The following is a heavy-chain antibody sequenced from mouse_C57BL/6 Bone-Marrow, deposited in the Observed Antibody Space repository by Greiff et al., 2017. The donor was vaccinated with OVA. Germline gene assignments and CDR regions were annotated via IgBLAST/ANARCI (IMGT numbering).Heavy chain of an antibody. J-gene: IGHJ3*01. CDR3: ARGGWLPAWFAY. CDR2: IYPGDGDT. V-gene: IGHV1-82*01. Sequence: VQLQQSGPELVKPGASVKISCKASGYAFSSSWMNWVKQRPGKGLEWIGRIYPGDGDTNYNGKFKGKATLTADKSSSTAYMQLSSLTSEDSAVYVGARGGWLPAWFAYWGQGTLVTVSA. CDR1: GYAFSSSW. D-gene: IGHD2-3*01.